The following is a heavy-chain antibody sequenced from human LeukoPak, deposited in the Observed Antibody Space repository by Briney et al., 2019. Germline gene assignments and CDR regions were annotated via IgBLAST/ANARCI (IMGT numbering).Heavy chain of an antibody. CDR3: ARGSGDMDV. D-gene: IGHD4-17*01. CDR2: ISRRCSTI. CDR1: GFTFSSYS. J-gene: IGHJ6*03. V-gene: IGHV3-48*01. Sequence: PGGSLRLSCAASGFTFSSYSMNWVRQAPGKGREWVSYISRRCSTIYYADSVKGRFTISRDNAKNSLYLQMNSLRAEDTAVYYCARGSGDMDVWGKGTTGTISS.